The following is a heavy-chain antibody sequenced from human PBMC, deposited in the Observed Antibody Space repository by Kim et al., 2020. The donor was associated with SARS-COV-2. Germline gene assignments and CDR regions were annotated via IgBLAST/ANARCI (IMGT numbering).Heavy chain of an antibody. Sequence: SETLSLTCAVSGGSISSSNWWSWVRQPPGKGLEWIGEIYHSGSTNYNPSLKSRVTISVDKSKNQFSLKLSSVTAADTAVYYCARDRGSGSFSYDAFDIWGQGTMVTVSS. D-gene: IGHD1-26*01. CDR2: IYHSGST. CDR3: ARDRGSGSFSYDAFDI. J-gene: IGHJ3*02. V-gene: IGHV4-4*02. CDR1: GGSISSSNW.